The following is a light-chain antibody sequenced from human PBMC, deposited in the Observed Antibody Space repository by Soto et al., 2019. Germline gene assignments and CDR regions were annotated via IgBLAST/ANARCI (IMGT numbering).Light chain of an antibody. CDR2: LGS. Sequence: DILVSQYPLSLPVTPGEPASISCRSSQSLLHSNGYNYLDWYLQKPGQSPQLLIYLGSNRASGVPDRFSGSGSGTDFTLKISRVEAEDVGVYYCMQALQTRTFGQGTKVDI. CDR1: QSLLHSNGYNY. J-gene: IGKJ1*01. V-gene: IGKV2-28*01. CDR3: MQALQTRT.